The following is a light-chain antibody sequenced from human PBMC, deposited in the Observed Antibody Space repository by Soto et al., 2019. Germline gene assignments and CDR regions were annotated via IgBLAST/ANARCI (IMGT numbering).Light chain of an antibody. Sequence: QSVLTRPASVSGSPGQSITISCTGTSSDVGGYNYVSWYQQHPGKAPKLMIYDVSNRPSGVSTRFSGSKSGDTASLTISGLQAEDEADYYCSSYTTSSTVVFGGGTKVTVL. J-gene: IGLJ2*01. V-gene: IGLV2-14*01. CDR1: SSDVGGYNY. CDR2: DVS. CDR3: SSYTTSSTVV.